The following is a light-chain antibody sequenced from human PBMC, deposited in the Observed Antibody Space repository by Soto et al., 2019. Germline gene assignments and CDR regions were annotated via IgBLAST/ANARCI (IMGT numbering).Light chain of an antibody. J-gene: IGKJ1*01. V-gene: IGKV1-5*03. CDR1: QSISSW. CDR2: KAS. Sequence: DIQMTQSPSTLSASVGDRVTITCRASQSISSWLAWYQQKPGKAPKLLIYKASSLESGVPSRFSGSGSGTDFTLTISSLQPDDFATYYCQQYNSYSQTFGQGTKVVIK. CDR3: QQYNSYSQT.